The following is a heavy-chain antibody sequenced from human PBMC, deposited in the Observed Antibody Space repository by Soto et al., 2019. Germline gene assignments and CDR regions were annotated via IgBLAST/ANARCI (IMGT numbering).Heavy chain of an antibody. D-gene: IGHD6-13*01. V-gene: IGHV3-30*18. Sequence: QVQLVESGGGVVQPGRSLRLSCAASGFTFSSYGMHWVRQAPGKGLEWVAVISYDGSNKYYADSVKGRFTISRDNSKNPLYLQMNSLRAEDTAVYYCAKDTMGGIAAAGTGPPPIDYWGQGTLVTVSS. CDR3: AKDTMGGIAAAGTGPPPIDY. J-gene: IGHJ4*02. CDR1: GFTFSSYG. CDR2: ISYDGSNK.